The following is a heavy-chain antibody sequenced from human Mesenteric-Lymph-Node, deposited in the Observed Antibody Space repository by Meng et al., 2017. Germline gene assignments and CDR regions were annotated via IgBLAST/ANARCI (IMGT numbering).Heavy chain of an antibody. D-gene: IGHD2-2*01. J-gene: IGHJ4*02. CDR3: ARTTLGYCSSTSCYRRTYYFDY. CDR1: GFSLSTSGMC. Sequence: SGPTLVKPTQTLTLTCTFSGFSLSTSGMCVTWVRQPPGKALEWLALIDWDDDKYYSTSLKTRLTISKDTSKNQVVLTMTNMDPVDTATYYCARTTLGYCSSTSCYRRTYYFDYWGQGTLVTVSS. V-gene: IGHV2-70*20. CDR2: IDWDDDK.